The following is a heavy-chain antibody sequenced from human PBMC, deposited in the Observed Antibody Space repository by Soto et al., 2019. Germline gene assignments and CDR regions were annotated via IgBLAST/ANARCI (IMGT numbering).Heavy chain of an antibody. Sequence: PXESLKISCKGSGYSFTSYWIGWVRQIPGKGLEWMGIIYPGDSDTRYSPSFQGQVTISADKSISTAYLQWSSLKASDTAMYYCASLARSGYWPDAFDIWGQGTMVTVSS. J-gene: IGHJ3*02. CDR3: ASLARSGYWPDAFDI. D-gene: IGHD5-12*01. CDR1: GYSFTSYW. CDR2: IYPGDSDT. V-gene: IGHV5-51*01.